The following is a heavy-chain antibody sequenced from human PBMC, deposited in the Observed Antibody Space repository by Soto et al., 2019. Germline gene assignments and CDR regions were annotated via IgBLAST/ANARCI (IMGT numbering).Heavy chain of an antibody. V-gene: IGHV1-69*01. D-gene: IGHD6-13*01. CDR3: ARTGYGFDGGQNWFDP. J-gene: IGHJ5*02. CDR2: IIPIFGTA. CDR1: GGTFSSYD. Sequence: QVQLVQSGAEVKKPGSSVKVSCKASGGTFSSYDISWVRQAPGQGLEWMGGIIPIFGTANYAQKFQGRVTITADESTSTAYMELSSLRSEDTAVYYCARTGYGFDGGQNWFDPWGQGTLVTVSS.